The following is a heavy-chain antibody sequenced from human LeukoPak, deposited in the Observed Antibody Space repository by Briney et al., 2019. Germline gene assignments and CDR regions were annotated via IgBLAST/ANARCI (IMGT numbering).Heavy chain of an antibody. V-gene: IGHV1-18*01. CDR1: GYTFTSYG. D-gene: IGHD2-21*02. Sequence: ASVTVSCKASGYTFTSYGISWVRQAPGQGLEWMGWISAYNDNTNYAQKLQGRVTMTTDTSTSTAYMELRSLRSDDTAVYYCARLLVVVTPLGTYNWFDPWGQGTLVTVSS. CDR3: ARLLVVVTPLGTYNWFDP. J-gene: IGHJ5*02. CDR2: ISAYNDNT.